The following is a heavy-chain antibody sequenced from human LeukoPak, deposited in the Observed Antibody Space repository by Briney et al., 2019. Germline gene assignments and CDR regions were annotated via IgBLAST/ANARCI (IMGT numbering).Heavy chain of an antibody. Sequence: KTSETLSLTCAVYGGSFSGYYWSWIRQPAGKGLEWIGRIYTSGSTNYNPSLKSRVTISVDTSKNQFSLKLSSVTAADTAVYYCARDNSSSWYNWFDPWGQGTLVTVSS. J-gene: IGHJ5*02. CDR1: GGSFSGYY. D-gene: IGHD6-13*01. V-gene: IGHV4-4*07. CDR2: IYTSGST. CDR3: ARDNSSSWYNWFDP.